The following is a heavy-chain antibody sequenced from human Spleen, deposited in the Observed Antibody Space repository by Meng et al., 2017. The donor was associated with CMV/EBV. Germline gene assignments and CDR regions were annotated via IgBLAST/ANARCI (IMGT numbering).Heavy chain of an antibody. CDR3: ARDYGAYYGSGSSRAFDV. CDR1: GGTFNSYT. Sequence: SVKVSCKASGGTFNSYTISWVRQAPGLGLEWVGGIIPVFATPKYAQKFQGRVTITTDQSTSTTYMGLSNLRSEDTAVYYCARDYGAYYGSGSSRAFDVWGQGTVVTVSS. CDR2: IIPVFATP. D-gene: IGHD3-10*01. V-gene: IGHV1-69*05. J-gene: IGHJ3*01.